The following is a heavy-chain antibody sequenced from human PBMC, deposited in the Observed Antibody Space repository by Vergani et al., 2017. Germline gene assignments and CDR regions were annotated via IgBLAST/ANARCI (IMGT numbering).Heavy chain of an antibody. CDR2: IYYSGST. J-gene: IGHJ3*02. D-gene: IGHD6-13*01. CDR3: ASPAAAALIDWFNAFDI. Sequence: QLQLQESGPGLVKPSETLSLTCTVSGGSLSSSSYYWGWIRQPPGKGLEWIGSIYYSGSTYYNPSLKSRVTISVDTSKNQFSLKVSSVTAADTAVYYCASPAAAALIDWFNAFDIWGQGTMVTVSS. V-gene: IGHV4-39*01. CDR1: GGSLSSSSYY.